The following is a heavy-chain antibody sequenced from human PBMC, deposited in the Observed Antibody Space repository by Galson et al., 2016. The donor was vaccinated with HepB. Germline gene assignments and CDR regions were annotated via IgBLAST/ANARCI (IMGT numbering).Heavy chain of an antibody. V-gene: IGHV3-74*01. CDR3: ARGCPETTYYYYMDG. CDR1: GFIFSTYW. CDR2: INRDGSTT. Sequence: SLRLSCAASGFIFSTYWMHWVRQVPGKGLVWVSRINRDGSTTSYADSVKGRFTITRDNAKNTLYLQIDSLRAEDTAVYYCARGCPETTYYYYMDGWGRGTTVTVSS. J-gene: IGHJ6*03. D-gene: IGHD1-7*01.